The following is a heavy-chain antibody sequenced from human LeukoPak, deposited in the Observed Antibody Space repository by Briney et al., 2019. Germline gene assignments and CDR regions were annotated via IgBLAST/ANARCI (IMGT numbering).Heavy chain of an antibody. Sequence: GGSLRLSCAASGFTFSNYWMHWVRQAPGKGLVWVSRINSDGINTSYADSVKGRFIISRDNAKNTLNLQMNSLRAEDTAVYYCARDLGQYYDTSDNWFDPWGQGTLVTVSS. J-gene: IGHJ5*02. CDR2: INSDGINT. CDR3: ARDLGQYYDTSDNWFDP. V-gene: IGHV3-74*01. CDR1: GFTFSNYW. D-gene: IGHD3-22*01.